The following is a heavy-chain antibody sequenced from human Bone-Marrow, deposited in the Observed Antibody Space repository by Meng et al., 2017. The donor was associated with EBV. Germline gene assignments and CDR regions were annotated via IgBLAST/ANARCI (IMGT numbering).Heavy chain of an antibody. Sequence: EVQLVESGGGLVKPGGSLRLSCAAFGFTFSCYSMNWVRQAPGKGLELVSYISSSSSYIYYADSVKGRFTISRDNAKNSLYLQMNSLRAEDTAVYYCARAGRPTYYYDSSGYAPFDYWGQGTLVTVSS. D-gene: IGHD3-22*01. J-gene: IGHJ4*02. CDR3: ARAGRPTYYYDSSGYAPFDY. CDR2: ISSSSSYI. CDR1: GFTFSCYS. V-gene: IGHV3-21*01.